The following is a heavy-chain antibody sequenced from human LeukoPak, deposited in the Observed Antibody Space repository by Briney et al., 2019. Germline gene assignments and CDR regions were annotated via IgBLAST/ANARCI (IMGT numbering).Heavy chain of an antibody. D-gene: IGHD1-20*01. CDR3: ARRITGTTSDSFDY. CDR2: IYHSGST. J-gene: IGHJ4*02. CDR1: GYSISSGYY. Sequence: SETLSLTCTVSGYSISSGYYWGWIRPPPGKGLEWIGSIYHSGSTYYNPSLKSRITISVDTSKNQFSLKVRSVTAADTAVYYCARRITGTTSDSFDYWGQGILVTVSS. V-gene: IGHV4-38-2*02.